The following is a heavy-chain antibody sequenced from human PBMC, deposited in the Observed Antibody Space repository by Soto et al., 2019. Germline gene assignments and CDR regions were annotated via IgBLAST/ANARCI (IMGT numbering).Heavy chain of an antibody. D-gene: IGHD2-15*01. V-gene: IGHV3-74*01. Sequence: EVQLVESGGGLVQPGGSLRLSCAASGFTFSSYWMHWVRQAPGKGLVWVSRINSDGSSTSYADSVKGRFTISRDNAKNTLYLQMNSLRAEDTAVYYCVRTSLLVAAAPPEDYWGQGTLVTVSS. CDR1: GFTFSSYW. J-gene: IGHJ4*02. CDR3: VRTSLLVAAAPPEDY. CDR2: INSDGSST.